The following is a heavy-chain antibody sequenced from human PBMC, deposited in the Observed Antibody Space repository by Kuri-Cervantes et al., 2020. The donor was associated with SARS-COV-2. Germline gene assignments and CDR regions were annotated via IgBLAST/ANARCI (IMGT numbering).Heavy chain of an antibody. J-gene: IGHJ4*02. CDR1: GFLFSASA. CDR3: TTDHYDSSGWLFDY. D-gene: IGHD3-22*01. V-gene: IGHV3-73*01. CDR2: VRGKANNYAT. Sequence: GESLKISCEVSGFLFSASAIHWVRQGSGKGLEWVGRVRGKANNYATAYAASVKGRFTISRDDSKNMAYLQMNSLKTEDTAVYYCTTDHYDSSGWLFDYWGQGTLVTVSS.